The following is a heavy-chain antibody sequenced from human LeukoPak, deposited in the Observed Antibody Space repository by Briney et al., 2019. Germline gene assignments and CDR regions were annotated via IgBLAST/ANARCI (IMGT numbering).Heavy chain of an antibody. Sequence: ETLSLTCTVSGGSINSYYWSWIRQPPGKGLEWVSSITSSSTCIYYADSVKGRFTISRDNAKNSLYLQMNSLRAEDTAVYYCARVECSSTGCYFDYWGQGTLVTVSS. V-gene: IGHV3-21*01. CDR1: GGSINSYY. CDR3: ARVECSSTGCYFDY. J-gene: IGHJ4*02. D-gene: IGHD2-2*01. CDR2: ITSSSTCI.